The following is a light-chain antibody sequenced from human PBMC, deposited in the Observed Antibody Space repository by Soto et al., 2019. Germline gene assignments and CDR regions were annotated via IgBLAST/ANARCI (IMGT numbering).Light chain of an antibody. V-gene: IGKV3-15*01. CDR3: QQYNNWPYT. CDR1: QSVGSN. CDR2: GAS. Sequence: EIVVTQSPATLSVSPGERATLSCRASQSVGSNLAWYQQRPGQAPRPLIYGASTRAIGIPPRFSGSGSGTEFTLTISSLQSEDFAVYYCQQYNNWPYTFGRGTKLEIK. J-gene: IGKJ2*01.